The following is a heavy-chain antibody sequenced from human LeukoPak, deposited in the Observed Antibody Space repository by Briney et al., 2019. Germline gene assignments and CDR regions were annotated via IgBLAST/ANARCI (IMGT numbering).Heavy chain of an antibody. CDR3: ARVPGPNWFDP. CDR2: MYHSGST. V-gene: IGHV4-38-2*02. Sequence: PSETLSLTCTVSGYSISSGYYWGWIRQPPGQGLEWIGSMYHSGSTYYNPSLKSRVTISVDTSKNQVSLKLTSVTAADTAVYYCARVPGPNWFDPWGQGTLVTVSS. J-gene: IGHJ5*02. CDR1: GYSISSGYY.